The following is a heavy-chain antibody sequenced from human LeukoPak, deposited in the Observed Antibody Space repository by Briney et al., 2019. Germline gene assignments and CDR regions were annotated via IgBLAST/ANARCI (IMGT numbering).Heavy chain of an antibody. CDR3: ARKAGDY. V-gene: IGHV3-7*01. D-gene: IGHD3-10*01. CDR2: IKQDGTEK. J-gene: IGHJ4*02. Sequence: GGSLRLSCAASGFTFSSNWMSWVRQAPGKGLEWVANIKQDGTEKYYVDSVKGRFTISRDNAKNSLYLQMNSLRVEDTAVYYCARKAGDYWGQGTLVTVSS. CDR1: GFTFSSNW.